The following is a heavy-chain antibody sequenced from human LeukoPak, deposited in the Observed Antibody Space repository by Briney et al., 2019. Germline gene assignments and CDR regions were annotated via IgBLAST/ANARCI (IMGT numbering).Heavy chain of an antibody. Sequence: PSETLSLTCAVYGGSFSGYYWSWIRQPPGKGLEWIGEINHSGSTNYNPSLKSRVTISVDTSKNQFSLKLSSVTAADKAVYYCARGRYCSGGSCYVDYWGQGTLVTVSS. J-gene: IGHJ4*02. CDR2: INHSGST. V-gene: IGHV4-34*01. CDR3: ARGRYCSGGSCYVDY. D-gene: IGHD2-15*01. CDR1: GGSFSGYY.